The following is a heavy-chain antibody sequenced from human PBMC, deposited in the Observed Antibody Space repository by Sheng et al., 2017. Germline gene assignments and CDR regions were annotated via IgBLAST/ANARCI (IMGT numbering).Heavy chain of an antibody. CDR2: LSAGAGST. CDR3: AKGVWQLVDYYYGMDV. D-gene: IGHD6-6*01. J-gene: IGHJ6*02. V-gene: IGHV3-23*04. CDR1: GFTFSNYA. Sequence: VQLVESGGGVVQPGGSLRLSCAASGFTFSNYAMSWVRQAPGKGLEWVSGLSAGAGSTYYADSVKGRFTVSRDNSKNTLYLQMNTLRAEDTAVYYCAKGVWQLVDYYYGMDVWGQGTTVTVSS.